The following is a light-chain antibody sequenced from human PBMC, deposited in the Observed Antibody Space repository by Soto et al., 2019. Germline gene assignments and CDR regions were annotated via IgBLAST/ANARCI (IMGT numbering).Light chain of an antibody. CDR3: QYYDSSLSGSSVV. Sequence: QSVLTQPPSVSGAPGQRVTISCTGSSSNIGAGYDVHWYQQLPGTAPKLLIYGNSNRPSGVPDRFSGSKSGTSASLAITGLQAEDEADYYCQYYDSSLSGSSVVFGGGTKLTVL. CDR1: SSNIGAGYD. CDR2: GNS. J-gene: IGLJ2*01. V-gene: IGLV1-40*01.